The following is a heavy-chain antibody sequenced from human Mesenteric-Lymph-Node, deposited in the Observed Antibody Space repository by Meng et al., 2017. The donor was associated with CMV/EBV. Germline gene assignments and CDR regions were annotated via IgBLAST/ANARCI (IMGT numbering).Heavy chain of an antibody. CDR3: ARGDAPYYDFWSGYYHHSPYYYGMDV. CDR1: GFTFSSYA. Sequence: GESLKISCAASGFTFSSYALSWVRQAPGKWLGWVSAISGSGGSTYYADSVQGRFTISRDNYKNTMYLQMNSRSAEETDVYYCARGDAPYYDFWSGYYHHSPYYYGMDVWGQGTPVTVSS. V-gene: IGHV3-23*01. J-gene: IGHJ6*02. CDR2: ISGSGGST. D-gene: IGHD3-3*01.